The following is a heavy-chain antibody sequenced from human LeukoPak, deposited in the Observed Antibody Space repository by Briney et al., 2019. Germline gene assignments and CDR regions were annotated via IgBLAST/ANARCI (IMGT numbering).Heavy chain of an antibody. J-gene: IGHJ4*02. CDR2: IYYSGSI. V-gene: IGHV4-59*01. Sequence: PSETLSLTCTVSGGSISSSYWSWIRQPPGKGLEWIGYIYYSGSINYNPSLKSRVTISVDTSKNQFSLKLSSVTAADTAVYYCARGGMAAVFDYWGQGTLVTVSS. CDR1: GGSISSSY. CDR3: ARGGMAAVFDY. D-gene: IGHD5-24*01.